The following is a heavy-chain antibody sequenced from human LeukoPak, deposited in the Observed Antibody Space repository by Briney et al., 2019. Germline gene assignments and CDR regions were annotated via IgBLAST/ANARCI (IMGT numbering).Heavy chain of an antibody. Sequence: PSETLSLTCGVYGGSFSGYYWSWIRQPPGKGLEWIGEINHSGSTNYNPSLKSRVTISVDTSKNQFSLKLSSVTAADTAVYYCARGEGYCSSTSCYYFDYWGQGTLVTVSS. CDR1: GGSFSGYY. V-gene: IGHV4-34*01. CDR2: INHSGST. J-gene: IGHJ4*02. CDR3: ARGEGYCSSTSCYYFDY. D-gene: IGHD2-2*01.